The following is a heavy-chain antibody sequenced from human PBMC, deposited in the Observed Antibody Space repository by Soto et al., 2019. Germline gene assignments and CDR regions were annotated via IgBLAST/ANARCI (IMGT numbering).Heavy chain of an antibody. J-gene: IGHJ6*03. D-gene: IGHD4-4*01. V-gene: IGHV1-3*01. Sequence: GASVKVSCKASGYTFASYGIQWVRQAPGQRLEWMGWINAGNGNTKYSQKFQDRVTITRDTSATTAYMELSSLRSEDTAVYYCARDPTLTAKYYYFYMDVWGKGTTVTVSS. CDR2: INAGNGNT. CDR1: GYTFASYG. CDR3: ARDPTLTAKYYYFYMDV.